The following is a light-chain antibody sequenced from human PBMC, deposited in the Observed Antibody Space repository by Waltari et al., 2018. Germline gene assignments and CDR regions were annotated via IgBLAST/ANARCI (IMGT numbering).Light chain of an antibody. CDR3: QSFDSSLSASGV. J-gene: IGLJ3*02. CDR1: SPNIGAGYD. Sequence: QSVLTQPPSVSGAPGQRVTISCTGSSPNIGAGYDLHWYQQLPGTAPKLLIYGNSNRPSGVPDRFSGSKSGTSASLTITGLQAEDEADYYCQSFDSSLSASGVFGGGTKLTVL. V-gene: IGLV1-40*01. CDR2: GNS.